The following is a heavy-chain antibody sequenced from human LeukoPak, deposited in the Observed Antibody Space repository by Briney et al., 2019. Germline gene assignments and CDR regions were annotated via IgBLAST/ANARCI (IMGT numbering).Heavy chain of an antibody. J-gene: IGHJ3*02. V-gene: IGHV4-59*01. D-gene: IGHD1-26*01. CDR3: ASARLVGATRGAFDI. CDR1: GGSISSYY. Sequence: SETLSLTRTVSGGSISSYYWSWIRQPLGKGLEWIGYIYYSGSTNYNPSLKSRVTISVDTSKDQFSLKLSSVTAADTAVYYCASARLVGATRGAFDICGQGTMVTVSS. CDR2: IYYSGST.